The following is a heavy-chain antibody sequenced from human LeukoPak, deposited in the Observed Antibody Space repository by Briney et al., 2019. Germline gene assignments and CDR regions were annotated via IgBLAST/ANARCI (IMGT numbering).Heavy chain of an antibody. Sequence: SETLPLTCTVSGGSISSSSYYWGWIRQPPGKGLEWIVSSYYSGSTYYNPSLQSRVTISVDTSKTQFSLKLSSVTAADTAAYYCANTGPSGGDFNPGYWGQGTLVTVSS. CDR1: GGSISSSSYY. V-gene: IGHV4-39*07. CDR3: ANTGPSGGDFNPGY. J-gene: IGHJ4*02. CDR2: SYYSGST. D-gene: IGHD2-21*02.